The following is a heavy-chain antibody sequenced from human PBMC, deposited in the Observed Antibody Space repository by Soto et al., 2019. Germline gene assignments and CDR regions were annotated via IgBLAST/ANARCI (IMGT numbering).Heavy chain of an antibody. CDR3: VCMPAY. J-gene: IGHJ4*02. D-gene: IGHD2-2*01. V-gene: IGHV4-39*01. CDR1: GGSLTGSSY. Sequence: PSETLSLTCTVSGGSLTGSSYWGWIRHPPGKGLEWIGSTYSRGNTYYNPSLKSRVTISADMSKNQFSLNMNSVTAADTAVYFCVCMPAYWGQGTLVTVSS. CDR2: TYSRGNT.